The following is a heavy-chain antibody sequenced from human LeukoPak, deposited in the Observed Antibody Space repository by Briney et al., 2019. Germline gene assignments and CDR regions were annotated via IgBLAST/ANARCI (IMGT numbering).Heavy chain of an antibody. D-gene: IGHD3-10*01. CDR2: IDQSGTT. CDR3: ARARFRGDTGHFRYGMDV. V-gene: IGHV4-34*01. CDR1: GGTLNGYY. Sequence: PSETLSLTCAVYGGTLNGYYWTWIRQAPGMGLEWVAEIDQSGTTNYNPSLERRVTMSRDTSKKQLSLKVSLVTAADTAVYYCARARFRGDTGHFRYGMDVWGQSTTVTVSS. J-gene: IGHJ6*02.